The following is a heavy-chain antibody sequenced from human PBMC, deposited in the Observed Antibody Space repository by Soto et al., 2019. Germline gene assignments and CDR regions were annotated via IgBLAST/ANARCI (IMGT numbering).Heavy chain of an antibody. J-gene: IGHJ5*02. CDR2: MNPNSGNT. CDR1: GYTFTSYD. CDR3: ARKDYRDYVNWFDP. V-gene: IGHV1-8*01. D-gene: IGHD4-17*01. Sequence: QVQLVQSGAEVKKPGASVKVSCKASGYTFTSYDINWVRQATGQGLEWMGWMNPNSGNTGYTQKFPGRVPMTRNTSISTAYMELSSLRSEDTAVYYCARKDYRDYVNWFDPWGQGTLVTVSS.